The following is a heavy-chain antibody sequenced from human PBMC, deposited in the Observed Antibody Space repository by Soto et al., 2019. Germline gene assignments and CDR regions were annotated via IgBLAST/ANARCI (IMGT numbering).Heavy chain of an antibody. CDR1: GFTFSSYG. D-gene: IGHD3-10*01. CDR3: ARDFVTMVRGGLYYYYYGMDV. V-gene: IGHV3-33*01. Sequence: SLRLSCAASGFTFSSYGMHWVRQAPGKGLEWVAVIWYDGSNKYYADSVKGRFTISRDNSKNTLYLQMNSLRAEDTAVYYCARDFVTMVRGGLYYYYYGMDVWGQGTTVTVSS. CDR2: IWYDGSNK. J-gene: IGHJ6*02.